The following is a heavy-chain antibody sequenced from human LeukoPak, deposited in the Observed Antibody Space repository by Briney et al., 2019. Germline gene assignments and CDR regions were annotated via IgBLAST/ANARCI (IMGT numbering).Heavy chain of an antibody. CDR1: GFTFSSYS. J-gene: IGHJ6*03. CDR2: ISSSSSYI. V-gene: IGHV3-21*01. Sequence: GGSLRLSCAASGFTFSSYSMNWVRQAPGKGLEWVSSISSSSSYIYYADSVKGRFTISRDNAKNSLYLQMNSLRAEDTAVYYCARDTKGGNNLYYYYYMDVWGKGTTVTVSS. D-gene: IGHD4-23*01. CDR3: ARDTKGGNNLYYYYYMDV.